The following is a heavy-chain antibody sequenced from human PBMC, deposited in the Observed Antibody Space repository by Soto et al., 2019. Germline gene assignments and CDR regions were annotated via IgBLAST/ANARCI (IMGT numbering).Heavy chain of an antibody. D-gene: IGHD5-12*01. J-gene: IGHJ4*02. CDR2: ISSSGSTK. Sequence: GGSLRLSCAASGFTFSRYEMNWVRQAPGKGLEWVSYISSSGSTKYYADSVKGRFTISRDNAKNSLYLQMNSLRVEDTAVYYCGRVGDGYNLNYWGQGTLVTVSS. CDR1: GFTFSRYE. V-gene: IGHV3-48*03. CDR3: GRVGDGYNLNY.